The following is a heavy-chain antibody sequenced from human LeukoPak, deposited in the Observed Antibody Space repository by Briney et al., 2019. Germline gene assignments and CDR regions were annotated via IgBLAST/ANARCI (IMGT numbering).Heavy chain of an antibody. CDR2: IYYSGST. D-gene: IGHD3-10*01. CDR3: ARAYGSGSYMVSYYFDY. Sequence: SETLSLTCTVSGASVSGSAYYWGWIRQPPGKGLEWIGNIYYSGSTNYNPSLKSRVTISVDTSKNQFSLKLSSVTAADTAVYYCARAYGSGSYMVSYYFDYWGQGTLVTVSS. CDR1: GASVSGSAYY. V-gene: IGHV4-39*07. J-gene: IGHJ4*02.